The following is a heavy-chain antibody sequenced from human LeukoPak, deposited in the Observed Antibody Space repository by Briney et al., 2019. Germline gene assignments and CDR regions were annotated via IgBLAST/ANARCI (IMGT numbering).Heavy chain of an antibody. Sequence: KPSETLSLTCTVSGGSISSSGYYWGWIRQPPGKGLEWIASIYHSGSTYYNPSLKSRVTISVDTSKNQFSLKLSSVTAADTAVYYCASLTYCSSTSCYLAVDYWGQGTLVTVSS. CDR1: GGSISSSGYY. CDR3: ASLTYCSSTSCYLAVDY. D-gene: IGHD2-2*01. J-gene: IGHJ4*02. CDR2: IYHSGST. V-gene: IGHV4-39*07.